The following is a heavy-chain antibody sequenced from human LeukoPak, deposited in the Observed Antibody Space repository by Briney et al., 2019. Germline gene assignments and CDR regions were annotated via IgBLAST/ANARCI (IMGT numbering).Heavy chain of an antibody. V-gene: IGHV1-24*01. CDR1: GYTLTELS. D-gene: IGHD3-10*01. CDR3: HAYYYGSGIDDDY. J-gene: IGHJ4*02. CDR2: FDPEDGET. Sequence: ASVKVSCKVSGYTLTELSMHWLRQAPGKGLEWMGGFDPEDGETIYAQKFQGRVTMTEDTSTDTAYMELSSLRSEDTAVYYCHAYYYGSGIDDDYWGQGTLVTVSS.